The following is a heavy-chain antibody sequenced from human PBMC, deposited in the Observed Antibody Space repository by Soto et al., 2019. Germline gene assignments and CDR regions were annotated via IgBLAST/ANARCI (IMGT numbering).Heavy chain of an antibody. D-gene: IGHD6-13*01. CDR2: ITGGGGTT. CDR3: AKGIAAAGP. CDR1: GFSFSTYA. J-gene: IGHJ4*02. V-gene: IGHV3-23*01. Sequence: PGGSLRLSCAAPGFSFSTYAMSWVRQAPGKGLEWVSGITGGGGTTRYADSVKGRFTISRDNSMHTVYLQMNSLRAEDTAVYYCAKGIAAAGPWGQGTLVTVSS.